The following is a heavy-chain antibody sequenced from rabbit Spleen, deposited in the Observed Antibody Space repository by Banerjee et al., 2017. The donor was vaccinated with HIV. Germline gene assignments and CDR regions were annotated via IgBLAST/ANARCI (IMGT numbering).Heavy chain of an antibody. Sequence: QEQLVESGGGLVQPEGSLTLTCKASGFSFSDRDVMCWVRQAPGKGLEWIACINAATAKPVYATWAKGRFTISRTSSTTVTLRMTSLTAADTATYFCARDLVGVIDWNFYLWGQGTLVTVS. V-gene: IGHV1S45*01. J-gene: IGHJ4*01. D-gene: IGHD1-1*01. CDR3: ARDLVGVIDWNFYL. CDR2: INAATAKP. CDR1: GFSFSDRDV.